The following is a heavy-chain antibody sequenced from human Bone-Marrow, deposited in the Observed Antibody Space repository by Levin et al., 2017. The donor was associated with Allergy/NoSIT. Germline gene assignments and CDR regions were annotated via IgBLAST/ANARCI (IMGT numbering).Heavy chain of an antibody. CDR1: GFTFSNYG. CDR3: AGVEMGGGSCQTGSSRCGVDV. V-gene: IGHV3-33*01. D-gene: IGHD2-15*01. Sequence: GGSLRLSCAASGFTFSNYGMHWVRQAPGKGLEWVAVIWYDGSNKYYADSVKGRFTISRDNAKNSLYLQMNSLRAEDTAVYYCAGVEMGGGSCQTGSSRCGVDVWGQGTTVTVSS. J-gene: IGHJ6*02. CDR2: IWYDGSNK.